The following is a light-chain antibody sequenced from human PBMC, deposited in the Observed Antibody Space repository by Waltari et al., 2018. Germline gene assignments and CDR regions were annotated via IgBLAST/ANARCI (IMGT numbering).Light chain of an antibody. CDR3: QQYVSSPLT. CDR1: QSVSSHF. Sequence: EIVLTQSPGNLSLSPGERATLSCRASQSVSSHFLAWYQQKPGQAPRLLIYGASSRATGIPDRFSGSGSGTGFTLTISRLEPEDFAVYYCQQYVSSPLTFGGGTKVEIK. J-gene: IGKJ4*01. V-gene: IGKV3-20*01. CDR2: GAS.